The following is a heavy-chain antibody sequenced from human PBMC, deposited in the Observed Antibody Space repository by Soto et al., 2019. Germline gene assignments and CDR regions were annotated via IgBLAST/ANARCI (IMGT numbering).Heavy chain of an antibody. J-gene: IGHJ6*02. CDR1: GFTFSTCA. Sequence: EGQLLESGGGLVQPGGSRRLSCAASGFTFSTCAMSWVRQAPGKGLEWVSALSGSGGTTYYADSVKGRFTISRDNSKTTLYLQMNSLRAEDTAVYSCAKPIFSATSCYYYYYGMDVWGQGTTVTVSS. CDR2: LSGSGGTT. CDR3: AKPIFSATSCYYYYYGMDV. V-gene: IGHV3-23*01. D-gene: IGHD2-2*01.